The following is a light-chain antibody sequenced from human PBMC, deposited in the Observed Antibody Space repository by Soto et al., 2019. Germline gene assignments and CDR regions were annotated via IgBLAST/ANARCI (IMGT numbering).Light chain of an antibody. J-gene: IGKJ1*01. CDR2: QTS. V-gene: IGKV3-11*01. Sequence: EIVLTQSSATLSAFPGERVTLSCRASQYINTRLAWYQHRPGQAPRLLIYQTSIRAAGIPARFSASGSGTDFTLTISDVQPEDFALYYCHQRKSWPRTFGQGTKVDIK. CDR3: HQRKSWPRT. CDR1: QYINTR.